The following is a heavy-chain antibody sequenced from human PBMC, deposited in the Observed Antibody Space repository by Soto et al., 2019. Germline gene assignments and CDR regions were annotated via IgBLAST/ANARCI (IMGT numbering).Heavy chain of an antibody. CDR3: ARVNCGDCYFAFDY. CDR2: INTGNGDT. J-gene: IGHJ4*02. CDR1: GYTFANYA. D-gene: IGHD2-21*01. V-gene: IGHV1-3*04. Sequence: QVQLVQSGAEVKKPGASVKVSCKTSGYTFANYAIHWVCQAPGQRLEWMGWINTGNGDTKYSQKFQGRVTITRDTSASTAYMELSSLRSEDTAVYYCARVNCGDCYFAFDYWGQGTPVTVSS.